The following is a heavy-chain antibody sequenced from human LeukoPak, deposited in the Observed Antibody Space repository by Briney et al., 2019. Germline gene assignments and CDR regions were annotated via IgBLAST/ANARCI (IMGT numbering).Heavy chain of an antibody. J-gene: IGHJ6*02. Sequence: SETLSLTCAVSGGSITSGNWWSCVRQPPGKGLEWIGEIYHSGTTNYNPSLKSRVTISVDKSKNQFSLILSSVTAADTAVYYCARDRSGSYSRYYYYGMDVWGQGTTVTVSS. V-gene: IGHV4-4*02. CDR2: IYHSGTT. CDR1: GGSITSGNW. D-gene: IGHD1-26*01. CDR3: ARDRSGSYSRYYYYGMDV.